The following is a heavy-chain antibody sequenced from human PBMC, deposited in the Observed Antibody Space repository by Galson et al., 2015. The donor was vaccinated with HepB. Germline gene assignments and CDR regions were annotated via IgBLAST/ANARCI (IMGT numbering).Heavy chain of an antibody. D-gene: IGHD3-9*01. V-gene: IGHV6-1*01. J-gene: IGHJ4*02. CDR1: GDSVSSNTAA. CDR3: ARDPLTNYDVLTGHYSTAGFDC. CDR2: TYCRSKCYN. Sequence: AISGDSVSSNTAAWNWIRQSPSRGLEWLGRTYCRSKCYNDYALSVKSRITINADTSKNQFSLQLSSVTPEDTAVYYCARDPLTNYDVLTGHYSTAGFDCWGQGSLVTVSS.